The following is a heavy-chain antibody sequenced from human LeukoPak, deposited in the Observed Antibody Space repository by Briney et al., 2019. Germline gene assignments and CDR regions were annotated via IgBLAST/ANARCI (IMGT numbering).Heavy chain of an antibody. CDR2: INPSGGST. CDR1: GYTFTSYY. V-gene: IGHV1-46*01. CDR3: ARARLYYYDSSGYYFDY. J-gene: IGHJ4*02. Sequence: GASVKVSCKASGYTFTSYYMHWVRQAPGQGLEWMGIINPSGGSTSYAQKFQGRVTITADESTSTAYMELSSLRSEDTAVYYCARARLYYYDSSGYYFDYWGQGTLVTVSS. D-gene: IGHD3-22*01.